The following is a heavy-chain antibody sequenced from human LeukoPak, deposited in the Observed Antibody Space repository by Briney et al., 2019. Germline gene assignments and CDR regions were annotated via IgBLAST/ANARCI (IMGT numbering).Heavy chain of an antibody. CDR1: GGYISSYY. V-gene: IGHV4-59*01. CDR3: ARDRRESSKPNDAFDI. Sequence: SETLSLTCSVSGGYISSYYWSWIRQPPGKGLEWIGYIYYTGSANYNPSLVSRVTISIDTSKKQLSLKLRSVTAADTAVYYCARDRRESSKPNDAFDIWGQGTVVTVSS. D-gene: IGHD4-11*01. J-gene: IGHJ3*02. CDR2: IYYTGSA.